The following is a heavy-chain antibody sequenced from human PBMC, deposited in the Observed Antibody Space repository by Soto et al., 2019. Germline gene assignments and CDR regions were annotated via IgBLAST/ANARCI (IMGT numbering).Heavy chain of an antibody. J-gene: IGHJ6*02. CDR3: ARDRITMVRGVTGPTRYYYYGMDV. Sequence: SKTLSLTCTVSGGSIISGGYYWSLIRQHPGKGLEWIGYICYSGSTYYNPSLKSRVTISVDTSKNQFSLKLSSVTAADTAVSYCARDRITMVRGVTGPTRYYYYGMDVWGQGTTVTVSS. D-gene: IGHD3-10*01. CDR1: GGSIISGGYY. CDR2: ICYSGST. V-gene: IGHV4-31*03.